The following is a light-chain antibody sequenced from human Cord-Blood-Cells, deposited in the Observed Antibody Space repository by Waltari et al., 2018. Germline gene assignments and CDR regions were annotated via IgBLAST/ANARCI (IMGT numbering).Light chain of an antibody. CDR3: AAWDDSLNGHVV. Sequence: QSVLTQPPSASGTPGQRVTISCSGSSSNIGSNTVNWYQQLPGTAPKLLIYSNKQRPSGVPDRFSGSKSGTSASLAISVLQSEDEADYYCAAWDDSLNGHVVFGGGTKLTVL. V-gene: IGLV1-44*01. CDR2: SNK. J-gene: IGLJ2*01. CDR1: SSNIGSNT.